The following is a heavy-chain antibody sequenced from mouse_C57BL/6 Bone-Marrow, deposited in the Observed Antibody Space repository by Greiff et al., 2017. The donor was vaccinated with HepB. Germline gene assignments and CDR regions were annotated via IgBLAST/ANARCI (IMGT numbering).Heavy chain of an antibody. V-gene: IGHV5-9*01. Sequence: EVHLVESGGGLVKPGGSLKLSCAASGFTFSSYTMSWVRQTPEKRLEWVATISGGGGNTYYPDSVKGRFTISRDNAKNTLYLQMSSLRSEDTALYYCARRGNSNYPHFDYWGQGTTLTVSS. D-gene: IGHD2-5*01. CDR2: ISGGGGNT. J-gene: IGHJ2*01. CDR3: ARRGNSNYPHFDY. CDR1: GFTFSSYT.